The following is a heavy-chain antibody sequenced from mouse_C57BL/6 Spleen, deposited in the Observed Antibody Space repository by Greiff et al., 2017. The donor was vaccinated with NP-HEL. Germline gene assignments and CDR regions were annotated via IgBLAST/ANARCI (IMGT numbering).Heavy chain of an antibody. CDR1: GYTFTDYY. CDR2: IYPGSGNT. Sequence: QVQLQQSGAELVRPGASVKLSCKASGYTFTDYYINWVKQRPGQGLEWIARIYPGSGNTYYNEKFKGKATLTAEKSSSTAYMQLSSLTSEDSAVYFCARPSGYGSSWFAYWGQGTLVTVSA. D-gene: IGHD1-1*01. V-gene: IGHV1-76*01. J-gene: IGHJ3*01. CDR3: ARPSGYGSSWFAY.